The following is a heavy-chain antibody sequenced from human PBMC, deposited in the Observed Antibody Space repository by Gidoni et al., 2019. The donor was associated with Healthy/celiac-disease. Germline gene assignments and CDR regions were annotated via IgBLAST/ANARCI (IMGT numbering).Heavy chain of an antibody. CDR1: GGSISSYY. Sequence: QVQLQESGPGLVKPSETLSLTCTVSGGSISSYYWSWIRQPAGKGLEWIGRIYTSGNTNYNPSLKSRVTMSVDTSKNQFSRKLSSVTAADTAVYYCARDLEGCSGGSCYSGWFDPWGQGTLVTVSS. J-gene: IGHJ5*02. V-gene: IGHV4-4*07. D-gene: IGHD2-15*01. CDR3: ARDLEGCSGGSCYSGWFDP. CDR2: IYTSGNT.